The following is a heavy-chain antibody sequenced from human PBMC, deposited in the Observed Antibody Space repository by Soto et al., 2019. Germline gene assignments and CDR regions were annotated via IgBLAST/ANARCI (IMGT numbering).Heavy chain of an antibody. CDR2: AHPSGDT. J-gene: IGHJ4*02. CDR3: ARVRAGCSTSSCYLED. V-gene: IGHV4-4*02. CDR1: GGSISTNTW. Sequence: QVQLQGSGPGLVKPSGTLSLTCTVSGGSISTNTWWNWVRQSPEKGLEWIGEAHPSGDTNYHPSLKSRVTISLDRSNNQVSLRLTSVTAADTAGYFCARVRAGCSTSSCYLEDWGQGTLVTVSS. D-gene: IGHD2-2*01.